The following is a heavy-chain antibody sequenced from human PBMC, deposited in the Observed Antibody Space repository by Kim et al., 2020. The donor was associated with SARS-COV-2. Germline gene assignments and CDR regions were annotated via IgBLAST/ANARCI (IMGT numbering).Heavy chain of an antibody. CDR1: GFTFSLYG. CDR3: ARDLRGGHYWDC. V-gene: IGHV3-23*01. D-gene: IGHD3-10*01. CDR2: MSGSTNSR. J-gene: IGHJ4*02. Sequence: GGSLRLSCAASGFTFSLYGMAWVRQTPGKGLEWLSLMSGSTNSRYYADSVRGRFTISRDNSKSTLYLQMNGLRAEDTAVYYCARDLRGGHYWDCWGQGT.